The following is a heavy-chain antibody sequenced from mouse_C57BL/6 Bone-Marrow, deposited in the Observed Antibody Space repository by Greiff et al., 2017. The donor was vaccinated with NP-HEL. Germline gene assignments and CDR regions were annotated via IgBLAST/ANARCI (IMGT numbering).Heavy chain of an antibody. CDR1: GYTFTSYW. CDR2: IDPSDSYT. D-gene: IGHD1-1*02. CDR3: AREVVAWFAY. Sequence: QVQLKQPGAELVMPGASVKLSCKASGYTFTSYWMHWVKQRPGQGLEWIGKIDPSDSYTNYNQKFKGKSTLTVDKSSSTAYMQLSSLTSEDSAVYYCAREVVAWFAYWGQGTLVTVSA. J-gene: IGHJ3*01. V-gene: IGHV1-69*01.